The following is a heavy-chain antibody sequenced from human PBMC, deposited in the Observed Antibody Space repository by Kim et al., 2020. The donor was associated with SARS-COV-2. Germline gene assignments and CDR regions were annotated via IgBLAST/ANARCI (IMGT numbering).Heavy chain of an antibody. V-gene: IGHV2-5*02. J-gene: IGHJ4*02. CDR2: IYWDDSE. CDR3: AQAYCSGGSCYSPYFDN. D-gene: IGHD2-15*01. CDR1: GFSLTTSGVG. Sequence: SGPTLVKPTQTLTVTCTFSGFSLTTSGVGVGWIRQPPGKALEWLALIYWDDSERYRPSLKSRLTITTDTSKNQVVLTLTNMDPMDTATYYCAQAYCSGGSCYSPYFDNWGQGTLVTVSS.